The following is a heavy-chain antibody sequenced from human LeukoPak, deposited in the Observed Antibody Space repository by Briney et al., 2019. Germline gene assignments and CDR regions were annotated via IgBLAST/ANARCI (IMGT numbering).Heavy chain of an antibody. CDR2: IKQDGSEK. CDR3: ARVDPSGSYYYYYYGMDV. J-gene: IGHJ6*02. D-gene: IGHD1-26*01. Sequence: GGSLRLSCAASGFTFSSYWMSWVRQAPGKGLEWVANIKQDGSEKYYVDSVKGRFTISRDNAKNSLYLQMNSLRAEDTAVYYCARVDPSGSYYYYYYGMDVWGQGTTVTVSS. CDR1: GFTFSSYW. V-gene: IGHV3-7*01.